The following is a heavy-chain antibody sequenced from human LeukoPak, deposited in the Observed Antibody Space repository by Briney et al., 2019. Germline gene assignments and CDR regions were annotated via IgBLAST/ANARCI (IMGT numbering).Heavy chain of an antibody. Sequence: GSLRLFCAASGFTFSDYRMNWVRQAPGKGLEWVSYISRSSSHVYYAGSVKGRFTISRDNAKNTLYLQMNSLKVEDMALYYCVRYLRRMVATTAYLHHWGQGTLVTASS. J-gene: IGHJ1*01. D-gene: IGHD2-15*01. CDR3: VRYLRRMVATTAYLHH. V-gene: IGHV3-21*05. CDR2: ISRSSSHV. CDR1: GFTFSDYR.